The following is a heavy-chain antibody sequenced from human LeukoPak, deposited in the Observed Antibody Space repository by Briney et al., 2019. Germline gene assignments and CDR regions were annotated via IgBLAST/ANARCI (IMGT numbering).Heavy chain of an antibody. Sequence: SETLSLTCTVSGGSISSYYWSWIRQPAGKGLEWIGRIYTSGSTNYNPSLKSRVTMSVDTSKNQFSLKLSSVTAADTAVYYCARDIKMVGGYYYDYWGQGTLVTVSS. CDR1: GGSISSYY. CDR2: IYTSGST. CDR3: ARDIKMVGGYYYDY. D-gene: IGHD3-3*01. J-gene: IGHJ4*02. V-gene: IGHV4-4*07.